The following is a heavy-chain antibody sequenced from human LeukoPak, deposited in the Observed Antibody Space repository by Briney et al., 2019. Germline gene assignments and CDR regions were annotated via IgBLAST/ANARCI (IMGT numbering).Heavy chain of an antibody. D-gene: IGHD3-10*01. J-gene: IGHJ4*02. CDR3: ATQAMVRGVILFDY. CDR1: GYSISSGYY. Sequence: PSETLSLTCTVSGYSISSGYYWGWIRQPPGKGLEWIGSIYHSGSTYYNPSLKSRVTISVDTSKNQFSLKLSSVTAADTAVYYCATQAMVRGVILFDYWGQGTLVTVSS. V-gene: IGHV4-38-2*02. CDR2: IYHSGST.